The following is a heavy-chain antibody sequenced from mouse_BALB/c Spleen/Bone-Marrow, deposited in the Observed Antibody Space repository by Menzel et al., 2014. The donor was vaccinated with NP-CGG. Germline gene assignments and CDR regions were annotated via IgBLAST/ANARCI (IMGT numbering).Heavy chain of an antibody. CDR3: ARGDGNYGGAMDY. J-gene: IGHJ4*01. Sequence: ESGPGLVKPSQSLSLTCSVTGYSITSGYYWNWIRQFPGSKLEWMGYISYDGSNNYNPSLKNRISITRDTSKNQFFLKLNSVTTEDTATYYCARGDGNYGGAMDYWGQGTSVTVSS. CDR2: ISYDGSN. CDR1: GYSITSGYY. V-gene: IGHV3-6*02. D-gene: IGHD2-1*01.